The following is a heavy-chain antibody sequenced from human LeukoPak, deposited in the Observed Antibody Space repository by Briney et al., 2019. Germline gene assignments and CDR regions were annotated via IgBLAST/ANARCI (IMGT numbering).Heavy chain of an antibody. CDR2: MYYSGST. J-gene: IGHJ5*02. Sequence: SETLSLTCTVSGGSISSYYWSWIRQPPGKGLEWIGYMYYSGSTNYNPSLKSRVTISVDTSKNQFSLKLSSVTAADTAVYYCARDFRLGHNWFDPWGQGTLVTVSS. CDR1: GGSISSYY. CDR3: ARDFRLGHNWFDP. V-gene: IGHV4-59*12.